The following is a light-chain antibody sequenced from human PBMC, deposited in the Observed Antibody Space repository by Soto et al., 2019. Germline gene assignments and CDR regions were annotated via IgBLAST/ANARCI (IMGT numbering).Light chain of an antibody. CDR3: QQYGSSPLT. V-gene: IGKV3-20*01. J-gene: IGKJ4*01. CDR2: GAF. CDR1: QSVSYTF. Sequence: IVLTQSPGTLSLSPGERGTLSCRASQSVSYTFLAWYQQKPGQAPRLLIHGAFTRATGIPDRFRGSGSGTDFTLTISTLEPEDFAVYYCQQYGSSPLTFGGGTKVDIK.